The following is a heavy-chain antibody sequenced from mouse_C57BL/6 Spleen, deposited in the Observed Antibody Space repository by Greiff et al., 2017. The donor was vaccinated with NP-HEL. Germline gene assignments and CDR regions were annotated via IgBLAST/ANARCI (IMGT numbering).Heavy chain of an antibody. CDR2: IYPSDSET. CDR3: ARGAGNYAMDY. Sequence: QVQLQQSGAELVRPGSSVKLSCKASGYTFTSYWMDWVKQRPGQGLEWIGNIYPSDSETHYNQKFKDKATLTVDKSSSTAYMQLSSLTSEDSAVYYCARGAGNYAMDYWGQGTSVTVSS. D-gene: IGHD3-3*01. J-gene: IGHJ4*01. V-gene: IGHV1-61*01. CDR1: GYTFTSYW.